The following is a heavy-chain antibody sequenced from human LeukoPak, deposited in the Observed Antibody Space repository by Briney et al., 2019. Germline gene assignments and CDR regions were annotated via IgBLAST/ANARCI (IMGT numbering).Heavy chain of an antibody. V-gene: IGHV3-72*01. CDR2: SRNRAMSYST. Sequence: GGSLRLSCAASGFTFSDHYIDWVRQAPGKGLEWVGRSRNRAMSYSTDYAASVRGRFTLSRDDSQNSVYLQMRSLKIEDTALYHCVRVAHTSDWLFDSWGQGTLVTVSS. J-gene: IGHJ4*02. CDR1: GFTFSDHY. CDR3: VRVAHTSDWLFDS. D-gene: IGHD6-19*01.